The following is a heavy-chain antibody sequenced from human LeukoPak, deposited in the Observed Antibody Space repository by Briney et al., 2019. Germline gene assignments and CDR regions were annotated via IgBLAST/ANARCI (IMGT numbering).Heavy chain of an antibody. CDR2: ISGSGDRT. D-gene: IGHD1-26*01. V-gene: IGHV3-23*01. Sequence: QPGGSLSLSRAASGFPFSSYAMSWVRQAPGKGLEWVSAISGSGDRTDYADSVKGRFTISRDNSKNTLYLQMSSLRAEDTAIYYCAKVGLGGAYYDDWGQGTLVTVSS. CDR3: AKVGLGGAYYDD. CDR1: GFPFSSYA. J-gene: IGHJ4*02.